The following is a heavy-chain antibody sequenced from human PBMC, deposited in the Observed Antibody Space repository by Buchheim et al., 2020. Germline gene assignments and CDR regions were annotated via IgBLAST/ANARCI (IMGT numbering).Heavy chain of an antibody. CDR1: GYTFTSYD. D-gene: IGHD3-22*01. CDR3: ARVLTYYDSSSYGY. J-gene: IGHJ4*02. V-gene: IGHV1-8*01. Sequence: QVQLVQSGAEVKKPGASVKVSCKASGYTFTSYDIHWVRQAAGQGLEWMGWMNPNTGNTGYAQKFQGRISMTRNSPISTADMELSSLRSEDTAVYYCARVLTYYDSSSYGYWGQGTL. CDR2: MNPNTGNT.